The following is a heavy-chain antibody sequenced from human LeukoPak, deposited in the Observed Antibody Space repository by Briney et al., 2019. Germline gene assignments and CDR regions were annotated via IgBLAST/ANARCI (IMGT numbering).Heavy chain of an antibody. CDR1: GYTFTDYY. V-gene: IGHV1-2*02. CDR2: VNPKSGAT. J-gene: IGHJ5*02. D-gene: IGHD4/OR15-4a*01. Sequence: ASVRVSCKASGYTFTDYYLHWLRQAPGQGLEWMGWVNPKSGATNYAQRFQGRVTMTWQTSITTGNMELSSLRSDDTAVYYCARAYEYGWFDPWGQGTLVTVSS. CDR3: ARAYEYGWFDP.